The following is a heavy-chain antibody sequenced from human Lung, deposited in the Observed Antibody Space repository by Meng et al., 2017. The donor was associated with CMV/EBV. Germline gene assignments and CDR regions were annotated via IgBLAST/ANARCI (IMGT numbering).Heavy chain of an antibody. D-gene: IGHD1-1*01. Sequence: GESLKLSCTASGYSFMSYWIGWVRQMPGKGLEWMGIIYPGDSDAKYSPSFQGQVTISADKSISTAYLQWSSLKASDTAMYFCARQGSLERPPSNWGQGTLVTVSS. CDR1: GYSFMSYW. J-gene: IGHJ4*02. CDR2: IYPGDSDA. V-gene: IGHV5-51*01. CDR3: ARQGSLERPPSN.